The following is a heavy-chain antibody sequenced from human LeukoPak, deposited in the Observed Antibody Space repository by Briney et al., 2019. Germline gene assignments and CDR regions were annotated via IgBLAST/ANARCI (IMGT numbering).Heavy chain of an antibody. D-gene: IGHD2-2*01. CDR1: GYTFTSYY. J-gene: IGHJ4*02. Sequence: ASVKVSCKASGYTFTSYYMHWVRQAPGQGLEWMGIINPSGGSTSYAQKFQGRVTVTRDTSTSTVYMELSSLRSEDTAVYYCAREWWGYCSSTSCHGNDYWGQGTLVTVSS. V-gene: IGHV1-46*01. CDR3: AREWWGYCSSTSCHGNDY. CDR2: INPSGGST.